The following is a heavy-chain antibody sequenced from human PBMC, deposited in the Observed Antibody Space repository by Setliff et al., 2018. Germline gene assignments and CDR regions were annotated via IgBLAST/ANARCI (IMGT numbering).Heavy chain of an antibody. CDR2: IASGRNYM. Sequence: GGSLRLSCAASGFNFSNYYMTWVRQAPGKGLEWVSSIASGRNYMYYADSVKGRFTISRDNAENSLYLQMHSLRAEDTAVYYCARDPTYGSYWGQGTLVTVSS. CDR1: GFNFSNYY. V-gene: IGHV3-21*01. D-gene: IGHD3-10*01. J-gene: IGHJ4*02. CDR3: ARDPTYGSY.